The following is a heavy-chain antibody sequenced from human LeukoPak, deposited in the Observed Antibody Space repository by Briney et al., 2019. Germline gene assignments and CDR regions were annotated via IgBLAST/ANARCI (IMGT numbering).Heavy chain of an antibody. CDR2: ISSSSSYI. Sequence: SGGSLRLSCAASGFTFSSYAMNWVRQAPGKGLEWVSSISSSSSYIYYADSVKGRFTISRDNAKNSLYLQMNSLRAEDTAVYYCARDSDYGDYVGDYWGQGTLVTVSS. J-gene: IGHJ4*02. CDR3: ARDSDYGDYVGDY. CDR1: GFTFSSYA. V-gene: IGHV3-21*01. D-gene: IGHD4-17*01.